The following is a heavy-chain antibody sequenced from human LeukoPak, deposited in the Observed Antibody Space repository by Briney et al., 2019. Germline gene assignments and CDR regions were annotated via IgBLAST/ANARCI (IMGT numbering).Heavy chain of an antibody. V-gene: IGHV2-5*02. CDR3: ARAKIVTTVSHFDY. J-gene: IGHJ4*02. Sequence: SGPTLVNPTQTLTLTCTFSGFSLTTSGVGVGWIRQPPRKALEWLALVYWDDDKHYSPSLKSRLTITKDTSKNQVVLTMANMDPVDTATYYCARAKIVTTVSHFDYWGQGTLLTVSS. D-gene: IGHD4-17*01. CDR2: VYWDDDK. CDR1: GFSLTTSGVG.